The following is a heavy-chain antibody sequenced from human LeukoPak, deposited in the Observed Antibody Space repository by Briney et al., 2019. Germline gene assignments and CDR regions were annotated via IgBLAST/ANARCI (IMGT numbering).Heavy chain of an antibody. CDR1: GYTFTGYY. D-gene: IGHD3-10*01. J-gene: IGHJ4*02. CDR3: ARDTNLWAGYYYGSGEGY. V-gene: IGHV1-2*02. CDR2: INPNSGGT. Sequence: ASVKVSCKASGYTFTGYYMHWVRQAPGQGLEWMGWINPNSGGTNYAQKFQGRVTMTRDTSISTAYMELSRLRSDDTAVYYCARDTNLWAGYYYGSGEGYWGQGTLVTVSS.